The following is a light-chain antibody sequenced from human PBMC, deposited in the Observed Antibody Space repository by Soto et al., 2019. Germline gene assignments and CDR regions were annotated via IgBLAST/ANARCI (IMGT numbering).Light chain of an antibody. Sequence: EIGMTQSPATLSVSPGERATLSCRASQSVRSNLAWYQQKPGQAPRLLIYGASTRATGIPARFSGSGSGTEFTLTISSLQSEDFAVYYCQQYHDWPLTFGGGTKVDIK. CDR1: QSVRSN. V-gene: IGKV3-15*01. CDR2: GAS. J-gene: IGKJ4*01. CDR3: QQYHDWPLT.